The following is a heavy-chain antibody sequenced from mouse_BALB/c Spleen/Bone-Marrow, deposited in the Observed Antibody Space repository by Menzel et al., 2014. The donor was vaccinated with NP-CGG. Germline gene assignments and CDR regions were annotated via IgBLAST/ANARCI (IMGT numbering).Heavy chain of an antibody. J-gene: IGHJ3*01. V-gene: IGHV1-39*01. CDR1: GYSFXGYN. D-gene: IGHD1-2*01. CDR3: ATNYYGYDWFAY. CDR2: IDPYYGGT. Sequence: EVQLVESGPELEKPGASVKISCKASGYSFXGYNMNWVKQSNGKSHEWIGNIDPYYGGTSYNQKFKGKATLTVDKSSSTAYMQLKSLTSEDSAVYYCATNYYGYDWFAYWGQGTLVTVSA.